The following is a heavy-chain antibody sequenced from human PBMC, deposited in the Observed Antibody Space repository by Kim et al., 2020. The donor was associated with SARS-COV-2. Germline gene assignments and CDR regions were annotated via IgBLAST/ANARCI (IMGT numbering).Heavy chain of an antibody. CDR1: GYTFTSYG. CDR2: ISAYNGNT. D-gene: IGHD6-19*01. CDR3: GGHYRGIALGGCVDY. V-gene: IGHV1-18*01. Sequence: ASVKVSCKASGYTFTSYGISWVRQAPGQGLEWMGWISAYNGNTNYAQKLQGRVTMTTDTSTRTAYMELRSLRSDDTAGYLCGGHYRGIALGGCVDYWGQG. J-gene: IGHJ4*02.